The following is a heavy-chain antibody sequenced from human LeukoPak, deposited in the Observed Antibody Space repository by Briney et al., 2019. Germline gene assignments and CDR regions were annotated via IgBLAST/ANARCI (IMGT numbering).Heavy chain of an antibody. Sequence: GGSLRLSCAASGFTLSSYWMHWVRQASGKGLVWVSRINSDGTSTNYADSVKGRFTISRDNAKNTLYLEMNSLRAEDTAVYYCARISSGSYSNDSDYWGQGTLVTVSS. V-gene: IGHV3-74*01. CDR3: ARISSGSYSNDSDY. J-gene: IGHJ4*02. CDR1: GFTLSSYW. CDR2: INSDGTST. D-gene: IGHD1-26*01.